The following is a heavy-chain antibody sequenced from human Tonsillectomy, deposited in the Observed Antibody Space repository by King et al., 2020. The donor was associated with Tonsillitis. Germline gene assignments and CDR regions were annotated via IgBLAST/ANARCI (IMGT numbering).Heavy chain of an antibody. CDR3: AREFWGAGDY. D-gene: IGHD3-16*01. V-gene: IGHV3-74*01. J-gene: IGHJ4*02. CDR1: GFAFSTYW. Sequence: VQLVESGGGLIQPGGALRLSCAASGFAFSTYWMFWVRQGPGKGLELVSRINPDGTYIRDADSVMGRFTISRDNAKNTLCLQLRSLRAVDMAVYYCAREFWGAGDYWGQGTQVVVSS. CDR2: INPDGTYI.